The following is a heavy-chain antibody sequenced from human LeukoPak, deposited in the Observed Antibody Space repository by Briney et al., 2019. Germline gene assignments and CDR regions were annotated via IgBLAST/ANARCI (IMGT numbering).Heavy chain of an antibody. CDR2: IYSGGST. D-gene: IGHD3-3*01. CDR1: GFTVSSNY. CDR3: ARDQVPDYDFWSGYLSSYGMDV. V-gene: IGHV3-53*01. Sequence: GVLRLSCAASGFTVSSNYMSWVRQAPGKGLEWVSVIYSGGSTYYADSVKGRFTISRDNSKNTLYLQMNSLRAEDTAVYYCARDQVPDYDFWSGYLSSYGMDVWGQGTTVTVSS. J-gene: IGHJ6*02.